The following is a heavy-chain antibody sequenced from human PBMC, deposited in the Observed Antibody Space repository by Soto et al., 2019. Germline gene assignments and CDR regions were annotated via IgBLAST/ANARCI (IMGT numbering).Heavy chain of an antibody. CDR3: ARDRGPNYYDSSGYPFYFDY. CDR2: ISSSSSYI. D-gene: IGHD3-22*01. Sequence: PGGSLRLSCAASGFTFSSYSMNWVRQAPGKGLEWVSSISSSSSYIYYADSVKGRFTISRDNAKNSLYLQMNSLRAEDTAVYYCARDRGPNYYDSSGYPFYFDYWGQRTLVTVSS. V-gene: IGHV3-21*01. J-gene: IGHJ4*02. CDR1: GFTFSSYS.